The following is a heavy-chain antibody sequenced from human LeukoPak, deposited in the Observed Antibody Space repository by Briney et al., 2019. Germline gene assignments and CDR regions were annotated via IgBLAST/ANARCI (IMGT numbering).Heavy chain of an antibody. V-gene: IGHV4-34*01. CDR2: INNSGST. CDR3: ARLRLEGDWPSGYYFDY. J-gene: IGHJ4*01. CDR1: GGSFSGYY. D-gene: IGHD2-21*02. Sequence: SETLSLTCAVYGGSFSGYYWAWIRQPPRKELEWIGEINNSGSTNYNPSLKSRVTISVDTSKNQFFLKLSSVTAADTAVYYCARLRLEGDWPSGYYFDYWGHGILVTVSS.